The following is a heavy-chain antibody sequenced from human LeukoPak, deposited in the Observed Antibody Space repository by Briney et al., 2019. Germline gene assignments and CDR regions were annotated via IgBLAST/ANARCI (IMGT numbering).Heavy chain of an antibody. CDR2: INPNSGGT. CDR3: ARVSSVLRYFDWLSLFDY. CDR1: GYTFTGYY. V-gene: IGHV1-2*02. Sequence: ASVKVSCKASGYTFTGYYMHWVRQAPGQGLEWMGLINPNSGGTNYAQKFQGRVTMTRDTSISTAYMELSRLRSDDTAVYYCARVSSVLRYFDWLSLFDYWGQGTLVTVSS. J-gene: IGHJ4*02. D-gene: IGHD3-9*01.